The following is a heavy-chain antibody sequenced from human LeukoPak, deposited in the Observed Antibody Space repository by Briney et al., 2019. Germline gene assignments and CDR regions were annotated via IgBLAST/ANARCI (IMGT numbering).Heavy chain of an antibody. V-gene: IGHV3-21*01. Sequence: GGSLRLSCAASGFTFSSYSMNWVRQAPGKGLEWVSSISSSSSYIYYADSVKGPFTISRDNAKNSLYLQMNSLRAEDTAVYYCARDSSSWYYFDYWGQGTMVTVSS. CDR2: ISSSSSYI. D-gene: IGHD6-13*01. CDR1: GFTFSSYS. CDR3: ARDSSSWYYFDY. J-gene: IGHJ4*02.